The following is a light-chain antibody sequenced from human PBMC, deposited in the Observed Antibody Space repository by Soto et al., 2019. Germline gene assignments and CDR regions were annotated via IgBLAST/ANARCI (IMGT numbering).Light chain of an antibody. CDR2: AAS. V-gene: IGKV1-6*01. J-gene: IGKJ1*01. Sequence: AIQMTQSPSSLSASVGDRVTITCRAIQGIRNDLGWYQQKPGKAPKLLIYAASRLQSGVPSRFSGSGSGTDFTLTISRLQPEDFATYYCLQDYNYPRTFGQGTKVEIK. CDR3: LQDYNYPRT. CDR1: QGIRND.